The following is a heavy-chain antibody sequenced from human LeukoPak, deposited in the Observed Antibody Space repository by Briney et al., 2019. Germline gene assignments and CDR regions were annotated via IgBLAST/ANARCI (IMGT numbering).Heavy chain of an antibody. CDR1: GYTFTSYY. D-gene: IGHD1-26*01. CDR3: ARDPPLVSSGSYYAAYYFDY. Sequence: ASVKVSCKASGYTFTSYYIHWVRQAPGQGLEWMGIINPSGGSTSYAQKFQGRVTMTRDTSTSTVYMEVSSLRSEDTAVYYCARDPPLVSSGSYYAAYYFDYWGQGTLVTVYS. V-gene: IGHV1-46*01. J-gene: IGHJ4*02. CDR2: INPSGGST.